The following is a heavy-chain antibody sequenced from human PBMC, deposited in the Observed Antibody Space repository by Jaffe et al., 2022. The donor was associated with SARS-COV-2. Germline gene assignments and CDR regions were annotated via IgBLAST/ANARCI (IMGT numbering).Heavy chain of an antibody. J-gene: IGHJ4*02. CDR3: ARHRKWGTGDFDY. D-gene: IGHD7-27*01. CDR2: MYYSGNT. Sequence: QLQLQESGPGLVKPSETLSLTCTVSGGSISSSSYYWGWIRQPPGKGLEWIGSMYYSGNTYYNPSLKSRVTISVDTSKNQFSLKLSSVTAADTTVYYCARHRKWGTGDFDYWGQGTLVTVSS. V-gene: IGHV4-39*01. CDR1: GGSISSSSYY.